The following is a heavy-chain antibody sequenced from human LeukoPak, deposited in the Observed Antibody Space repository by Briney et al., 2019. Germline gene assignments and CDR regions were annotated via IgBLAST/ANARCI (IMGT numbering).Heavy chain of an antibody. CDR1: GGSFSGYY. CDR2: INHSGST. J-gene: IGHJ6*02. Sequence: SETLSLTCAVYGGSFSGYYWSWIRQPPGKGLEWIGEINHSGSTNYNPSLKSRVTISVDTSKNQFSLKLSSVTAADTAVYYCATSSPYYYYYGMDVWGQGTTVTVSS. D-gene: IGHD2-15*01. CDR3: ATSSPYYYYYGMDV. V-gene: IGHV4-34*01.